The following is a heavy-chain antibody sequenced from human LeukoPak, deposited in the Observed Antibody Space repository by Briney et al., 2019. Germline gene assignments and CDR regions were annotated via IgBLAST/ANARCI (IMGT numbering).Heavy chain of an antibody. J-gene: IGHJ4*02. Sequence: PGGSLRLSCAASGLTVSSNFWNWVRQVPGKGLEWVSAISGSGGSTYYADSVKGRFTISRDNSKNTLYLQMNSLRAEDTAVYYCAKDGREVGATTLDYWGQGTLVTVSS. CDR1: GLTVSSNF. V-gene: IGHV3-23*01. CDR3: AKDGREVGATTLDY. D-gene: IGHD1-26*01. CDR2: ISGSGGST.